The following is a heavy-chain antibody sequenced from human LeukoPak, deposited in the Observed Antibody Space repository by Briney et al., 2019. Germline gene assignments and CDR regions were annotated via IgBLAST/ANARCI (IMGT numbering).Heavy chain of an antibody. Sequence: PGGSLRLSCAASGFTFGDYAMSWVRQAPGKGLEWVGFIRTEAYDGATDYGASVKGRFTISRGDSKNIAYLQMNSLNTEDTAVYYCTRTFGYYYFYMDVWGKGTTVIVSS. J-gene: IGHJ6*03. CDR1: GFTFGDYA. D-gene: IGHD3-16*01. V-gene: IGHV3-49*04. CDR2: IRTEAYDGAT. CDR3: TRTFGYYYFYMDV.